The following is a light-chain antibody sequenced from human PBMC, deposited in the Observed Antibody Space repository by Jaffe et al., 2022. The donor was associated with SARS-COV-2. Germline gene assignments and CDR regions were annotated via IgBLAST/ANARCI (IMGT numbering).Light chain of an antibody. CDR2: DDT. Sequence: SYELTQPPSVSVAPGQTARIACGGDNIGTKSVHWYQQKPGQAPVLVVYDDTDRPSGIPERFSGSNSGNTATLTISRVEAGDEADYYCQMWDSSDHYVFGTGTKVTVL. CDR1: NIGTKS. CDR3: QMWDSSDHYV. J-gene: IGLJ1*01. V-gene: IGLV3-21*02.